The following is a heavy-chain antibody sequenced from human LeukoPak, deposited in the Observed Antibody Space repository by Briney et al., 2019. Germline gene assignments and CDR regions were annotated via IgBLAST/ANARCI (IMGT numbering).Heavy chain of an antibody. CDR2: IKQDGGAK. CDR1: GFTFTSYW. V-gene: IGHV3-7*04. J-gene: IGHJ4*02. CDR3: ARGINYYDTSFIDY. Sequence: AGGSLRLSCAASGFTFTSYWMSWVRQAPGKGLEWVANIKQDGGAKYYVDSVKGRFTISRDNAKNSLYLQMNSLRAEDTAVYYCARGINYYDTSFIDYWGQGTLVTVSS. D-gene: IGHD3-22*01.